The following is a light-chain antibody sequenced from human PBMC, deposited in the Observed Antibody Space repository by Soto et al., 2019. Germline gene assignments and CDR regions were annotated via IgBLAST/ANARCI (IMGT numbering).Light chain of an antibody. J-gene: IGKJ1*01. CDR2: EVS. CDR3: RQSKYART. Sequence: DIVMTQTPLSLSVTPGQPASISCRSSQSLLDRDGKTYLYWYLQRPGQPPHLLIYEVSNRFSGVPDRFSVSGSGTEYTLKISRVEAKEVGVYYCRQSKYARTFGQGTKVE. V-gene: IGKV2D-29*01. CDR1: QSLLDRDGKTY.